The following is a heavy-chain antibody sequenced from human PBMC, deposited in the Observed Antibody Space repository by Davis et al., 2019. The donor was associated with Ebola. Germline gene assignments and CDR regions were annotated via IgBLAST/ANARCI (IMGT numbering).Heavy chain of an antibody. CDR3: ARGLGDGVCSNFDY. CDR1: GESFSGYY. V-gene: IGHV4-34*01. Sequence: MPSETLSLTCAVYGESFSGYYWSWIRQPPGKGLEWIGEINHSGSTNYNPSLKSRVTISVDTSKNQFSVNLGSVTAADTAVYYCARGLGDGVCSNFDYWGQGTLVTVSS. D-gene: IGHD2-8*01. J-gene: IGHJ4*02. CDR2: INHSGST.